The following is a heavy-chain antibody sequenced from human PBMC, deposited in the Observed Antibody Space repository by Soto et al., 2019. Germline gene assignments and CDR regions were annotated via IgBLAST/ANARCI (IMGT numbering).Heavy chain of an antibody. D-gene: IGHD5-12*01. CDR2: INSRSFYI. J-gene: IGHJ6*02. Sequence: EVQLVESGGGLVKPGGSLRLSCAASGFGFSIYSMDWVRQAPGKGLEWVASINSRSFYIYHADSVKGRFTISRDNAKNSLYLEMNSLRDEDTAVYYCVRGDMLGTASYGMDVWGQGTTVTVSS. CDR3: VRGDMLGTASYGMDV. V-gene: IGHV3-21*02. CDR1: GFGFSIYS.